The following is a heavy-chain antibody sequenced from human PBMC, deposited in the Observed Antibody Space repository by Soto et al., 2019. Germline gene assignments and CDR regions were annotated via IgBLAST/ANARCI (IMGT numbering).Heavy chain of an antibody. Sequence: PGGSLRLSCAASGFTFSSYAMHWVRQAPGKGLEWVAVISYDGSNKYYADSVKGRFTISRDNSKNTLYLQMNSLRAEDTAVYYCARDQAGVAVAGFDYWGQGTLVTVSS. V-gene: IGHV3-30-3*01. CDR3: ARDQAGVAVAGFDY. CDR1: GFTFSSYA. J-gene: IGHJ4*02. D-gene: IGHD6-19*01. CDR2: ISYDGSNK.